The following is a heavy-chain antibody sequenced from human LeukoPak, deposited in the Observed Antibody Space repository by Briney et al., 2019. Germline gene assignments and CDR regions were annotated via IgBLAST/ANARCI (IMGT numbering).Heavy chain of an antibody. CDR1: GFTFNNYA. D-gene: IGHD2-15*01. CDR3: AKCIDARWLQLKGGYFDY. Sequence: GGSLRLSCEASGFTFNNYAMTWVRQAPGKGLEWVSGISGIVDHTYYTDSVKGRFTISRDNSNNTMSLQMHSMSLKDTAVYDCAKCIDARWLQLKGGYFDYWGQGTLVPVSS. V-gene: IGHV3-23*01. J-gene: IGHJ4*02. CDR2: ISGIVDHT.